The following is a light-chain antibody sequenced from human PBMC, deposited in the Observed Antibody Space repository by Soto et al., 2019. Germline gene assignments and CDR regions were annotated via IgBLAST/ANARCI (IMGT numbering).Light chain of an antibody. V-gene: IGLV2-14*01. CDR1: SSDVGAYKY. CDR3: SSYTATTAWV. Sequence: QSVLTQPASVSGSPGQSITISCTGSSSDVGAYKYVSWFQQHPGKAPKLIIYEVSNRPSGVSDRFSGSKSGNTASLTISVLQAEDEADYHCSSYTATTAWVFGGGTKLSVL. J-gene: IGLJ3*02. CDR2: EVS.